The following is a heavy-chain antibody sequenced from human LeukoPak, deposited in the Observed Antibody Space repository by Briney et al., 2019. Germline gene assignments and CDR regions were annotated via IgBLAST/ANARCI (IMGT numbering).Heavy chain of an antibody. V-gene: IGHV3-9*01. CDR1: GFTFDDYA. D-gene: IGHD3-3*01. CDR3: AKDGDFWSGYDV. Sequence: GGSLRLSCAASGFTFDDYAMHWVRQAPGKGLEWVSGISWNSGSIGYADSVKGRFTISRDNAKNSLYLQINSLRAEDTALYYCAKDGDFWSGYDVWGQGTLVTVSS. J-gene: IGHJ4*02. CDR2: ISWNSGSI.